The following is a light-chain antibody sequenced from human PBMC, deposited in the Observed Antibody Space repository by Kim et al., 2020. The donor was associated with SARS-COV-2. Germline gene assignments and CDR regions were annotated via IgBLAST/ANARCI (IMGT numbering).Light chain of an antibody. Sequence: SIPISCTGTSSDIGGYNFVAWYQQHPGKAPKVMIYEVNKRPSGVPDRFSGSKSGNTASLTVSGLQAEDEADYYCSSYAGRQNLVFGGGTQLTVL. CDR2: EVN. CDR3: SSYAGRQNLV. CDR1: SSDIGGYNF. J-gene: IGLJ2*01. V-gene: IGLV2-8*01.